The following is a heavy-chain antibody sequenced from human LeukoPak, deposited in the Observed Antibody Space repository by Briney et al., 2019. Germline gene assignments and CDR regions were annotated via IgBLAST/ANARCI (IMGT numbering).Heavy chain of an antibody. J-gene: IGHJ6*03. Sequence: ASVKVSCKASGYTFTSYGISWVRQAPGQGLEWMGWISAYNGNTNYAQKLQSRVTMTTDTSTSTAYMELRSLRSDDTAVYYCARNSIAAAGRDYYYYYMDVWGKGTTVTVSS. V-gene: IGHV1-18*01. D-gene: IGHD6-13*01. CDR1: GYTFTSYG. CDR2: ISAYNGNT. CDR3: ARNSIAAAGRDYYYYYMDV.